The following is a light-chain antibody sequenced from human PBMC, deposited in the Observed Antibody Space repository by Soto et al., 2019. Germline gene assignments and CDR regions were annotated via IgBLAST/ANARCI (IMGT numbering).Light chain of an antibody. V-gene: IGKV1-13*02. CDR3: QQFNSYPQGT. CDR2: DAS. Sequence: AIQLTQSPSSLSASVGDRVTINCRASQGISSALAWYQQKPGKAPKLLIYDASSLESGVPSRFSGSGSGTDFTLTISSLQPEDFATYYCQQFNSYPQGTFGGGTKV. J-gene: IGKJ4*01. CDR1: QGISSA.